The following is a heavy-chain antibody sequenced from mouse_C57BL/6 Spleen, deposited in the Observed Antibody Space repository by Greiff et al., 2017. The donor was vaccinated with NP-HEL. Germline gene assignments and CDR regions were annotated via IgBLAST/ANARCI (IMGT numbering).Heavy chain of an antibody. CDR3: ARRNYYGSSYGYFDV. D-gene: IGHD1-1*01. CDR2: IRNKANGYTT. Sequence: EVQGVESGGGLVQPGGSLSLSCAASGFTFTDYYMSWVRQPPGKALEWLGFIRNKANGYTTEYSASVKGRFTISRDNSQSILYLQMNALRAEDSATYYCARRNYYGSSYGYFDVWGTGTTVTVSS. J-gene: IGHJ1*03. V-gene: IGHV7-3*01. CDR1: GFTFTDYY.